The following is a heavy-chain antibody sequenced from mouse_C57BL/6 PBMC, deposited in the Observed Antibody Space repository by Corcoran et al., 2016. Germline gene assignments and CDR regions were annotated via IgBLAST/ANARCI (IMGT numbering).Heavy chain of an antibody. V-gene: IGHV1-80*01. D-gene: IGHD2-5*01. CDR1: GYAFISYL. J-gene: IGHJ3*01. CDR3: AREGSNYEAWFAY. Sequence: VLLQRSGAELVKQGAAVKISCKACGYAFISYLENWVKQRTGKGLEWIGQINPGDGDTNYNGKFKGKATLTADKSPSTAYMQLSSLTSEDSAVDVCAREGSNYEAWFAYWGQGTLVTVSA. CDR2: INPGDGDT.